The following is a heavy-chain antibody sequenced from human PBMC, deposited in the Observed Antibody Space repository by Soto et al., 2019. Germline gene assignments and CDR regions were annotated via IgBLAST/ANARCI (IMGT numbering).Heavy chain of an antibody. Sequence: GESLKISCKGSGYSFTSYWIGWVRQMPGKGLEWMGIIYPGDSDTRYSPSFQGQVTISADKSISTAYLQWSSLKASDTAMYYCARQHQSSTSLNWFDPWGQGTLVTVSS. CDR3: ARQHQSSTSLNWFDP. D-gene: IGHD2-2*01. CDR2: IYPGDSDT. V-gene: IGHV5-51*01. CDR1: GYSFTSYW. J-gene: IGHJ5*02.